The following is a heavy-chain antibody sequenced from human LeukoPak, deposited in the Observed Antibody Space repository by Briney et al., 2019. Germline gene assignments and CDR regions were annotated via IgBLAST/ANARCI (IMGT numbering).Heavy chain of an antibody. J-gene: IGHJ4*02. CDR1: GGSISSSSYY. D-gene: IGHD3-22*01. CDR3: ARGKYYYDSSGYHALEPLDY. V-gene: IGHV4-39*07. CDR2: IYYSGST. Sequence: SETLSLTCTVSGGSISSSSYYWGWIRQPPGKGLEWIGSIYYSGSTYYNPSLKSRVTISVDTSKNQFSLKLSSVTAADTAVYYCARGKYYYDSSGYHALEPLDYWGQGTLVTVSS.